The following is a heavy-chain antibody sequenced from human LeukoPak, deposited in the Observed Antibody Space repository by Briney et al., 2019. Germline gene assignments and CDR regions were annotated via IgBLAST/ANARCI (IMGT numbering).Heavy chain of an antibody. CDR3: ARDHSLRYFDWSDFDY. V-gene: IGHV3-11*06. D-gene: IGHD3-9*01. CDR1: GLTFSDYY. J-gene: IGHJ4*02. CDR2: ISSSSFYT. Sequence: GGSLRRSCAASGLTFSDYYMSWISQDQGTGLEWNSYISSSSFYTSYADSVKGRFTISRDNAKNSLYLQMNSLRAEDTAVYYCARDHSLRYFDWSDFDYWGQGTLVTVSS.